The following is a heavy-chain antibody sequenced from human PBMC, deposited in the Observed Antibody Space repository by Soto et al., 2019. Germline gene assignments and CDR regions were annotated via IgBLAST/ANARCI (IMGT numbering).Heavy chain of an antibody. CDR2: ISYDGSNK. V-gene: IGHV3-30*18. CDR3: AKVTQQLSHYYYYYGMDV. Sequence: QVQLVESGGGVVQPGRSLRLSCAASGFTFSSYGMHWVRQAPGKGLEWVAVISYDGSNKYYADSVKGRFTISRDNSKNTLYLQMNSLRAEDTAVYYCAKVTQQLSHYYYYYGMDVW. J-gene: IGHJ6*01. CDR1: GFTFSSYG. D-gene: IGHD6-13*01.